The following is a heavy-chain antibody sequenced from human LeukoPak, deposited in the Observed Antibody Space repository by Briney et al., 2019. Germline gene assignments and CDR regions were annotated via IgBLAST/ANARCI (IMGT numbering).Heavy chain of an antibody. CDR2: IYYSGST. V-gene: IGHV4-59*01. D-gene: IGHD5/OR15-5a*01. Sequence: SETLSLTCTVSGGSISSYYWSWIRQPPGKGLEWIGYIYYSGSTNYNPSLKSRVTISVDTSKNQFSLKLSSVTAADTAVYYCARAIYDRGLARYWYFDLWGRGTLVTVSS. CDR3: ARAIYDRGLARYWYFDL. J-gene: IGHJ2*01. CDR1: GGSISSYY.